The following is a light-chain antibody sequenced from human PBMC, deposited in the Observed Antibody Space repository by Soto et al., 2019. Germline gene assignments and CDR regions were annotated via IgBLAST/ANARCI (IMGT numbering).Light chain of an antibody. CDR3: TSYTPSSTYV. CDR2: AVS. Sequence: QSALTQPASVSGSPGQSITISCTGTSSDVGNYDYVSWYQQYPGKAPKLMIYAVSRRPSGVSNRFSGSKSGNTASLPISGLQAEDEADYYCTSYTPSSTYVFGTGTKVTVL. CDR1: SSDVGNYDY. J-gene: IGLJ1*01. V-gene: IGLV2-14*03.